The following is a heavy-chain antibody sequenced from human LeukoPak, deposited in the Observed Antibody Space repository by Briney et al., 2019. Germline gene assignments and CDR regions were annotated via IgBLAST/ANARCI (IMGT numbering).Heavy chain of an antibody. V-gene: IGHV3-23*01. CDR2: ISGSGFST. CDR3: ARDQSSRPLGY. CDR1: GFTFSSYA. D-gene: IGHD3-16*01. Sequence: PGGSLRLSCAASGFTFSSYAMSWVRQAPGKGLEWVSGISGSGFSTYYADSVKGRFTISRDNSKNTLYLQMNSLRVEDTAVYYCARDQSSRPLGYWGQGTLVTVFS. J-gene: IGHJ4*02.